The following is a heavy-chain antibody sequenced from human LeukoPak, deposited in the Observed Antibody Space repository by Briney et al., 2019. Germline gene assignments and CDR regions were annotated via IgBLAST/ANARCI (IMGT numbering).Heavy chain of an antibody. D-gene: IGHD3-22*01. J-gene: IGHJ4*02. CDR3: ARVVGGSYYYDSSGYYDY. CDR1: GFTFSSYA. V-gene: IGHV3-30-3*01. CDR2: ISYDGSNK. Sequence: GRSLRLSCAASGFTFSSYAMYWVRQAPGKGLEWVAVISYDGSNKYYADSVKGRFTISRDNSKNTLYLQMNSLRAEDTAVYYCARVVGGSYYYDSSGYYDYWGQGTLVTVSS.